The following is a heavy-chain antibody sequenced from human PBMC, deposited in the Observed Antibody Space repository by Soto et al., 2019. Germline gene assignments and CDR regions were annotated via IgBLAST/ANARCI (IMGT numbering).Heavy chain of an antibody. CDR3: TTVIFAWGLLWVGEFQFNS. V-gene: IGHV3-15*01. D-gene: IGHD3-10*01. J-gene: IGHJ5*01. CDR2: IKSKTDGGTT. CDR1: GFTFSNAW. Sequence: EVQLVESGGGLVKPGGSLRLSCAASGFTFSNAWMSWVRQAPGKGLEWVGRIKSKTDGGTTDYAAPVKGRFTISRDDSNNRLYLQMNSLKAEDTAMYYSTTVIFAWGLLWVGEFQFNSLGQGTLVTVSS.